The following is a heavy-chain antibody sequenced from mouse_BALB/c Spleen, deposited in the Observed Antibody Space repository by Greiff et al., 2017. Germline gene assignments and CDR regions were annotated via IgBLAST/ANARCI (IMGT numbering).Heavy chain of an antibody. CDR1: GFTFSSYA. Sequence: EVKVVESGGGLVKPGGSLKLSCAASGFTFSSYAMSWVRQSPEKRLEWVAEISSGGSYTYYPDTVTGRFTISRDNAKNTLYLEMSSLRSEDTAMYYCASEGSSGYFDYWGQGTTLTVSS. D-gene: IGHD3-1*01. V-gene: IGHV5-9-4*01. CDR3: ASEGSSGYFDY. J-gene: IGHJ2*01. CDR2: ISSGGSYT.